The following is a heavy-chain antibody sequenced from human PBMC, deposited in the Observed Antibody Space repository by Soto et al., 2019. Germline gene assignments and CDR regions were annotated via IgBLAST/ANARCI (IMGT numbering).Heavy chain of an antibody. CDR1: GDSISSADYY. CDR2: IFYSGTT. D-gene: IGHD1-1*01. V-gene: IGHV4-30-4*01. Sequence: SETLSLTCTVSGDSISSADYYWSWIRQTPGRGLEWIGHIFYSGTTYYNPSLKSRLTISVDTSKNHFSLRLTSVTAADTAVYYCARDLWVEPELYYYGMDVWGQGTTVTVSS. CDR3: ARDLWVEPELYYYGMDV. J-gene: IGHJ6*02.